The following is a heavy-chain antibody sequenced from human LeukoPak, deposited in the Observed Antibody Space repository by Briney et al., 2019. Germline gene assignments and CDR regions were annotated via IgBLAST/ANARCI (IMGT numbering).Heavy chain of an antibody. Sequence: GGSLRLSCAASGFIVSGTYMTWVRQAPGKGLECVSIIYSGGDTYYTDSVKSRFSVSRDNSKNTLYLQMNSLRVDDTAVYYCARGSCSNIRCHDAFGIWGQGTMVTVSS. V-gene: IGHV3-53*01. CDR1: GFIVSGTY. CDR3: ARGSCSNIRCHDAFGI. J-gene: IGHJ3*02. CDR2: IYSGGDT. D-gene: IGHD2-2*01.